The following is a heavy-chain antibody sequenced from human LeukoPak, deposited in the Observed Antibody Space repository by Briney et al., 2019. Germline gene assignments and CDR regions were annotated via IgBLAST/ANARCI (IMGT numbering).Heavy chain of an antibody. V-gene: IGHV3-30*02. CDR1: GFTFFHHS. CDR2: TPNDGTKK. D-gene: IGHD1-7*01. J-gene: IGHJ4*02. Sequence: PGGALRLSCAASGFTFFHHSIHGVRPAPGEGLEWGAFTPNDGTKKQYADSVKGRFNISRDNSKNTVWLQMNSLRVEDTAVYYCARDFRTTIAQVCDYWGQGTLVTVSS. CDR3: ARDFRTTIAQVCDY.